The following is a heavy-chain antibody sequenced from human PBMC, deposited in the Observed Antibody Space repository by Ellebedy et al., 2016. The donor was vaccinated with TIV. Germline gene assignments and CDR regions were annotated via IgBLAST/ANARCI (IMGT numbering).Heavy chain of an antibody. CDR2: IKGDGSGA. V-gene: IGHV3-74*01. Sequence: GESLKISCEASGFNFNTYSLNWVRQAPGKGLVWVSRIKGDGSGATYADSVKGRFTISRDNSKNTLYLQMNSLRAEDTAVYYCARDLDRNYPGAYFDYWGQGTLVTVSS. CDR1: GFNFNTYS. CDR3: ARDLDRNYPGAYFDY. D-gene: IGHD4-11*01. J-gene: IGHJ4*02.